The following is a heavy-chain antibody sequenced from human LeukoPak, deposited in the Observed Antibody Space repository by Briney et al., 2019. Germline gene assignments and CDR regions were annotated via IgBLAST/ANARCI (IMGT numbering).Heavy chain of an antibody. CDR3: ARDGYSGYTSYYYYYMDV. V-gene: IGHV3-64*01. CDR2: ISNNGDST. D-gene: IGHD5-12*01. Sequence: GGSLRLSCAASGFTFSSYAMRWVRQAPGKGLEYVSVISNNGDSTYYANSVKGRFTISRDNSKNTLYLQMGSLRAEDMAVYYCARDGYSGYTSYYYYYMDVWGKGTTVTISS. CDR1: GFTFSSYA. J-gene: IGHJ6*03.